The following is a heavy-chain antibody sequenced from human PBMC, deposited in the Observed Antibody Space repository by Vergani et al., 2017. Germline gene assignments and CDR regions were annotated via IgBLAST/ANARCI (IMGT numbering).Heavy chain of an antibody. CDR2: IHHSGDT. V-gene: IGHV4-38-2*01. CDR3: ARHRGSGGFFPSSYFYGMDV. D-gene: IGHD3-10*01. J-gene: IGHJ6*02. Sequence: QVQLQESGPGLVTPSETLTLTCDVSDSSIMTNPYWGWFRQSPGKGLEWIGCIHHSGDTHYNSSLKSRVSISIVSSSKFSLSLTSVIAADTAIYYCARHRGSGGFFPSSYFYGMDVWGHGTTVTVSS. CDR1: DSSIMTNPY.